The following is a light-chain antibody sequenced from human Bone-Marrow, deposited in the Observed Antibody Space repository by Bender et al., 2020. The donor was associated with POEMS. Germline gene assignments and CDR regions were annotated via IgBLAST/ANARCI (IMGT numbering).Light chain of an antibody. V-gene: IGLV2-23*02. J-gene: IGLJ3*02. CDR3: CSYAGSDTGV. CDR1: SSDVGSYRL. CDR2: EVI. Sequence: QSALTQPASVSGAPGQSIIISCTGSSSDVGSYRLVSWYQQHPGKAPKLIIYEVIKRPSGVSTRFSGSRSGNTASLTISGLQAEDEADYYCCSYAGSDTGVFGGGTKLTVL.